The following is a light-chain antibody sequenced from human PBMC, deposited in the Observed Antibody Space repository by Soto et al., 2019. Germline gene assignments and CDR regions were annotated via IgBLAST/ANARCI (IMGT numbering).Light chain of an antibody. CDR2: GDS. Sequence: QSVLTQPPSVSGAPGQRVTISCTGNSSNIAAGYDVQWYQQLPGSAPKVFIYGDSNRPSGVPDRFSGSKSGTSASLAITGLQTEDEADYYCQSYDSSLSGSWVFGGGTKLTVL. J-gene: IGLJ3*02. CDR3: QSYDSSLSGSWV. V-gene: IGLV1-40*01. CDR1: SSNIAAGYD.